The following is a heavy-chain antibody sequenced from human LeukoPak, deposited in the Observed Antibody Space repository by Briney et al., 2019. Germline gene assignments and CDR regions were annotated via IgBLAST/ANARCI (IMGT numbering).Heavy chain of an antibody. CDR1: GFTFDDYA. CDR2: ISWNNGSI. J-gene: IGHJ4*02. D-gene: IGHD5-12*01. Sequence: GGSLRLSCAASGFTFDDYAMHWVRQAPGKGLEWVSGISWNNGSIGYADSVKGRFTISRDNAKDSLYLQMNSLRAEDTALYYCAKGYSGYDSDIDYWGQGTLVTVSS. V-gene: IGHV3-9*01. CDR3: AKGYSGYDSDIDY.